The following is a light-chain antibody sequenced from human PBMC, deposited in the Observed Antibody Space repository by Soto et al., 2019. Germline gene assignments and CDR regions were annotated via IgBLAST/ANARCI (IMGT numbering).Light chain of an antibody. CDR1: LTISSC. CDR2: DAS. Sequence: DIQMTQSPSSVSASVGDRVIITCRASLTISSCVAWYQQIPGKAPKLLIYDASILQTGVPSRFSGSGSGTDFTLTISSLEPEDFAVYYCQQRRIWPPITFGQGTRLEIK. V-gene: IGKV1-12*01. CDR3: QQRRIWPPIT. J-gene: IGKJ5*01.